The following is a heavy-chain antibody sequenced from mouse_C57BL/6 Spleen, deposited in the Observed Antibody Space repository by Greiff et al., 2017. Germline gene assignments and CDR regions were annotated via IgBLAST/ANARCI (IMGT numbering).Heavy chain of an antibody. CDR3: ARSLYEGFHFDY. J-gene: IGHJ2*01. Sequence: QVQLQQSGTELVKPGASVKLSCKASGYTFTSYWMHWVKQRPGQGLEWIGNINPSNGGTNYNEKFKSKATLTVDKSSSTAYMQLSSLTSEDSAVYYCARSLYEGFHFDYWGQGTTLTVSS. D-gene: IGHD2-3*01. CDR1: GYTFTSYW. CDR2: INPSNGGT. V-gene: IGHV1-53*01.